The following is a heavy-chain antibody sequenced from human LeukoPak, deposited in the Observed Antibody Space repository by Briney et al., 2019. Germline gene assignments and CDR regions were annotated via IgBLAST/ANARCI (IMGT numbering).Heavy chain of an antibody. V-gene: IGHV3-7*01. J-gene: IGHJ4*02. CDR2: IKQDGSEK. D-gene: IGHD5-12*01. CDR3: ARDVVAAFDY. CDR1: GFTFGDYA. Sequence: GRSLRLSCTASGFTFGDYAMSWFRQAPGKGLEWVANIKQDGSEKYYVDSVKGRFTISRDNAKNSLYLQMNSLRAEDTAVYYCARDVVAAFDYWGQGTLVTVSS.